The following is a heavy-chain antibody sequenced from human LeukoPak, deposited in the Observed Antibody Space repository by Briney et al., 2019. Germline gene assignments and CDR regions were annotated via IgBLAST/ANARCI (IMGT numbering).Heavy chain of an antibody. D-gene: IGHD6-13*01. J-gene: IGHJ5*02. Sequence: ASVKVSCKASGYSFTGYYMHWVRQAPGQGLEWMGWINPNSGGTNYAQKFQGRVTMTRDTSISTAYMELSRLRSDDTAVYYCARGLVIAAAGTDWFDPWGQGTLVTVSS. CDR2: INPNSGGT. V-gene: IGHV1-2*02. CDR1: GYSFTGYY. CDR3: ARGLVIAAAGTDWFDP.